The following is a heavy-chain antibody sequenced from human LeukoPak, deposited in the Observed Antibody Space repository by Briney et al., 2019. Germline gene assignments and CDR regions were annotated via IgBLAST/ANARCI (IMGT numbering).Heavy chain of an antibody. J-gene: IGHJ3*02. D-gene: IGHD6-19*01. CDR1: GYRFNSYY. Sequence: PGESLKISCKCSGYRFNSYYIAWVRQLPGKGLSWMGIIYPGDSDTRYSPSFQGQVTMSADKSNPTAYLQWSGLKASDTAMYDCATPTIAVAGTWGAFDIWGQGTMVTVSS. V-gene: IGHV5-51*01. CDR2: IYPGDSDT. CDR3: ATPTIAVAGTWGAFDI.